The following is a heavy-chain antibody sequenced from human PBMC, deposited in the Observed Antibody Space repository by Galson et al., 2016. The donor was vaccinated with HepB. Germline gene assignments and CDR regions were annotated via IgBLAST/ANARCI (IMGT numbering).Heavy chain of an antibody. D-gene: IGHD1-7*01. CDR2: IYWDDDK. CDR1: GFSLTNGGVG. V-gene: IGHV2-5*02. J-gene: IGHJ4*02. CDR3: ARSLGTAIFDY. Sequence: PALVKPTQTLTLTCTSSGFSLTNGGVGVGWIRQPPGKALEWLALIYWDDDKRYSPSLKNRLTITKDTSKNQVVLVMANMDPVDTGTYYCARSLGTAIFDYWGQGSLVLVSS.